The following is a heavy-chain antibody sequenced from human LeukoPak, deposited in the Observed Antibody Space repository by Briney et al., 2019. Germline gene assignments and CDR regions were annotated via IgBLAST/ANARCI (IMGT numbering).Heavy chain of an antibody. D-gene: IGHD1-26*01. CDR1: GYTLTELS. J-gene: IGHJ4*02. CDR2: FDPGDGET. V-gene: IGHV1-24*01. Sequence: ASVKVSCKVSGYTLTELSMHWVRQAPGKGLEWMGGFDPGDGETIYAQKFQGRVTMTEDTSIHTAYMELSSLRSEDTAVYYCATTVVGATGTGYWGQGTLVTVSS. CDR3: ATTVVGATGTGY.